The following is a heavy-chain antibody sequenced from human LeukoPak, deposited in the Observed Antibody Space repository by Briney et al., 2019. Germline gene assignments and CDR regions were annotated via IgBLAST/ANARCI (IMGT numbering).Heavy chain of an antibody. J-gene: IGHJ5*01. CDR2: IYSGGST. CDR3: AKDRRSEGEYNWFDS. Sequence: GGSLRLSCAASEFSVGSNYMTWVRQAPGKGLEWVSLIYSGGSTYYADSVKGRFTISRDNSKNTLYLQMNSLRAEDTAVYYCAKDRRSEGEYNWFDSWGQGTRVTVSS. D-gene: IGHD3-16*01. CDR1: EFSVGSNY. V-gene: IGHV3-66*01.